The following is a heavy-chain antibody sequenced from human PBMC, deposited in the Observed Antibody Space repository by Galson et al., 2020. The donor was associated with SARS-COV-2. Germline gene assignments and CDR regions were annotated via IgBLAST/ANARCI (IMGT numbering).Heavy chain of an antibody. CDR1: GFTFSSYG. CDR3: ERDRGIAAAGTSPEYFQH. D-gene: IGHD6-13*01. J-gene: IGHJ1*01. CDR2: ICYDGSNK. Sequence: GGSLRLSCAASGFTFSSYGMHWVRPAPGKGLEWVVVICYDGSNKYYADSVKGRFTISRDNSKNTLYLQMNSLSAEDTAVYYCERDRGIAAAGTSPEYFQHWGQGTLVTVSS. V-gene: IGHV3-33*01.